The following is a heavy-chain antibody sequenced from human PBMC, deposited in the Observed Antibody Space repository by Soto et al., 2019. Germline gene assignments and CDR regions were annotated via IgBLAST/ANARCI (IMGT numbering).Heavy chain of an antibody. D-gene: IGHD2-8*02. CDR2: INHSGST. J-gene: IGHJ4*02. V-gene: IGHV4-34*01. CDR1: GGSFSGYY. CDR3: ARDKITGLFDY. Sequence: QVQLQQWGAGLLKPSETLSLTCAVYGGSFSGYYWTWIRQPPGTGLEWIGEINHSGSTNYNPSLKSRVPISVDTSQNQLSLKLTSVTAADTAVYYCARDKITGLFDYWGQGTLVTVSS.